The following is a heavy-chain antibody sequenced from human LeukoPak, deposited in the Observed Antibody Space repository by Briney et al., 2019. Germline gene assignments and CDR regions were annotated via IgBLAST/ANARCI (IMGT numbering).Heavy chain of an antibody. CDR2: IYHSGST. CDR3: ARVGDYYDSSGYYLYYFDY. Sequence: PSETLSLTCTVSDGSISSYYWSWVRQPPGKGLEWIGEIYHSGSTNYNPSLKSRVTISVDKSKNQFSLKLSSVTAADTAVYYCARVGDYYDSSGYYLYYFDYWGQGTLVTVSS. J-gene: IGHJ4*02. V-gene: IGHV4-4*02. D-gene: IGHD3-22*01. CDR1: DGSISSYY.